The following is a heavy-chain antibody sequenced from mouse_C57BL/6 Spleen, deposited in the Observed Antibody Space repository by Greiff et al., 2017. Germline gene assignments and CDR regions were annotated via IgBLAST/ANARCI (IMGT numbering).Heavy chain of an antibody. CDR2: ISSGGDYI. CDR3: TRDRGWDGAMDY. CDR1: GFTFSSYA. Sequence: EVMLVESGEGLVKPGGSLKLSCAASGFTFSSYAMSWVRQTPEKRLEWVAYISSGGDYIYYADTVKGRFTISRDNARNTLYLQMSSLKSEDTAMYYCTRDRGWDGAMDYWGQGTSVTVSS. D-gene: IGHD4-1*01. J-gene: IGHJ4*01. V-gene: IGHV5-9-1*02.